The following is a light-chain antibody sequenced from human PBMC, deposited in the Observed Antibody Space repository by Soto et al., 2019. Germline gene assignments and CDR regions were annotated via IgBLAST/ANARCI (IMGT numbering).Light chain of an antibody. CDR3: QQYGSSPT. V-gene: IGKV3-20*01. CDR1: QSLTTSY. J-gene: IGKJ5*01. CDR2: GAS. Sequence: EIVLTQSPGTLSLSPGERATLSFTASQSLTTSYLAWYEQTPGQAPRLLIYGASSSATGIPDRFSGSGSGTDFTLNISSLETEDCAVYSCQQYGSSPTFGQRTRLEIK.